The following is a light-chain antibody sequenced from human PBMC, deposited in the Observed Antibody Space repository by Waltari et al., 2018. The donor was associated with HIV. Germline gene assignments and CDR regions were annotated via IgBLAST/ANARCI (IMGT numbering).Light chain of an antibody. CDR3: SSYGDSLRVL. Sequence: QSALTQPPSASGSLGQPVTISCTGSSTHIGACDSVSWFQQHPRSAPKLLLYEVTRRPSSVSDRFSGSRSGSTAFLTVAGLQPDDEATYFCSSYGDSLRVLFGGGTNVTVL. J-gene: IGLJ3*02. V-gene: IGLV2-8*01. CDR2: EVT. CDR1: STHIGACDS.